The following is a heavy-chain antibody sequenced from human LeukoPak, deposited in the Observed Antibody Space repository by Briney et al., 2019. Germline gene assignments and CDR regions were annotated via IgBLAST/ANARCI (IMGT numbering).Heavy chain of an antibody. CDR1: GFTFSSYG. D-gene: IGHD2-2*01. Sequence: GGSLRLSCAASGFTFSSYGMHWVRQAPGKGLEWVAVIWYDGSNKYYADSVKGRFTISRDNSKNTLYLQMNSLRAEDTAVYYCEREVVPAADWFDPWGQGTLVTVSS. CDR3: EREVVPAADWFDP. V-gene: IGHV3-33*01. CDR2: IWYDGSNK. J-gene: IGHJ5*02.